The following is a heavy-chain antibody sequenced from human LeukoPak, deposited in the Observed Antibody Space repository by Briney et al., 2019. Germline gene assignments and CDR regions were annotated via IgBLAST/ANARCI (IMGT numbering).Heavy chain of an antibody. D-gene: IGHD6-6*01. V-gene: IGHV3-23*01. J-gene: IGHJ4*02. CDR3: ATRIEQQLVP. Sequence: PGGSLRLSCAASGFTFSSYAMSWVRQAPGKGLEWVSAITSSGGGTYYADSVKGRFTISRDNSKSTLYLRMNSLGVDDTALYYCATRIEQQLVPGGQGTLVTVSS. CDR2: ITSSGGGT. CDR1: GFTFSSYA.